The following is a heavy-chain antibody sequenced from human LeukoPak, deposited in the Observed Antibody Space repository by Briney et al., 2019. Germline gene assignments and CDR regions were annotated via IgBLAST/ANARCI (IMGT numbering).Heavy chain of an antibody. CDR2: IYTSGST. J-gene: IGHJ3*02. D-gene: IGHD2-2*01. V-gene: IGHV4-4*07. Sequence: LETLSLTCTVSGVSISSYYWSWIRQPAGKGLEWIGRIYTSGSTNYNPSLKSRVTMSVDTSKNQFSLKLSSVTAADTAVYYCARVCSSTSCYAFDIWGQGTMVIVSS. CDR3: ARVCSSTSCYAFDI. CDR1: GVSISSYY.